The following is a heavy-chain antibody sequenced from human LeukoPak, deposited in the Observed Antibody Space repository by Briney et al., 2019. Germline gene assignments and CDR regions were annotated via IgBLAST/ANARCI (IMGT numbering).Heavy chain of an antibody. CDR3: ARRAGAYSHPYDY. CDR2: IYSGGNT. J-gene: IGHJ4*02. CDR1: GFTVSDYY. V-gene: IGHV3-53*01. D-gene: IGHD4/OR15-4a*01. Sequence: GGSLRLSCAASGFTVSDYYMNWVRQAPGKGLEWVSVIYSGGNTYYADSVKGRFTISRDNSKNTLYLQMNSLRAEDTAVYYCARRAGAYSHPYDYWGQGTLVTVSS.